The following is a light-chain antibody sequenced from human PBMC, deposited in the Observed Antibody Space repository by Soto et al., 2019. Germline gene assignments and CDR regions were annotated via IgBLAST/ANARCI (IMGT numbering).Light chain of an antibody. J-gene: IGLJ7*01. V-gene: IGLV2-23*01. Sequence: QSVLTQPASVSGSPGQSITISCTGSNSDVGANKLVSWYQQHAGTAPRLVIYEDIRRPSGVASRFSGSKSGSTASLTISGLRHEDEAAYYCCSYVDHRKFVFGGGTQLTVL. CDR1: NSDVGANKL. CDR2: EDI. CDR3: CSYVDHRKFV.